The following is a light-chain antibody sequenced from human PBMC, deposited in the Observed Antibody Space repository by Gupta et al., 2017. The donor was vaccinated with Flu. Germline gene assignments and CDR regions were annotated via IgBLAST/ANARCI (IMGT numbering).Light chain of an antibody. CDR3: SSFSSSSILI. CDR2: EVN. Sequence: QSALTQPASVSGSPGQSITMSCTGTSSDLGGYNYVSWYQHHPGKAPKLMIFEVNHRPSGVSNRFSGSKSGNTASLTISGLQAEDEADYYCSSFSSSSILIFGGGTKVTVL. CDR1: SSDLGGYNY. J-gene: IGLJ2*01. V-gene: IGLV2-14*01.